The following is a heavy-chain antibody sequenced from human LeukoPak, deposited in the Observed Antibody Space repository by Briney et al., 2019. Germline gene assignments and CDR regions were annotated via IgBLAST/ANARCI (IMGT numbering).Heavy chain of an antibody. V-gene: IGHV4-31*03. D-gene: IGHD2-21*02. Sequence: SETLSVTCTVSGGSISSGGYYWSWIRQHPGKGLEWIGYIYYSGSTYYNPSLKSRVTISVDTSKNYFSLKLSSVTAADTAVYYCARALGDDGDYWGQGTLVTVSS. CDR1: GGSISSGGYY. J-gene: IGHJ4*02. CDR2: IYYSGST. CDR3: ARALGDDGDY.